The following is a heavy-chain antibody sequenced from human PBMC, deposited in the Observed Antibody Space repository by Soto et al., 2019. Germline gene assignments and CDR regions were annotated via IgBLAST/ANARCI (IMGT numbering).Heavy chain of an antibody. CDR3: ARVESSGSYFDS. CDR2: IYNTGST. J-gene: IGHJ4*02. V-gene: IGHV4-59*01. D-gene: IGHD3-22*01. CDR1: GGSISSYY. Sequence: QVQLQESGPGLVKPSETLSPTCTVSGGSISSYYWSWIRQPPGKGLEWIAYIYNTGSTNYNPSLKSRVHLSAHTSKNQFSQNLSSVTAADTAMYYCARVESSGSYFDSWGQGTLVTVSS.